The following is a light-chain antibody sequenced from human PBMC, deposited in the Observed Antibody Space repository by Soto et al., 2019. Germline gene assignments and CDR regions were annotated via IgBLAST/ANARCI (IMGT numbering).Light chain of an antibody. CDR3: QKYNIAPSWT. CDR2: KAP. CDR1: QSISSW. V-gene: IGKV1-5*03. J-gene: IGKJ1*01. Sequence: DIQMTQSASTLSASLGDRVTITWRASQSISSWLAWYQQRPGKAPKLLLYKAPSLESGVPSRFSGSGSGTDFTPTISSLQPEDVATYYCQKYNIAPSWTFGQGTKVDIK.